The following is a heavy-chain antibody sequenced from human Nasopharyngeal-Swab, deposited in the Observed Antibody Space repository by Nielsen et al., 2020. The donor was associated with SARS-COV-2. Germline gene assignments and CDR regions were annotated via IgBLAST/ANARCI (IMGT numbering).Heavy chain of an antibody. CDR3: ARDHGSLLGRKLTGRYYYYGMDV. CDR1: GYTFTGYY. V-gene: IGHV1-46*01. Sequence: ASVKVSCKASGYTFTGYYMHWVRQAPGQGLEWMGIINPSGGSTSYAQKFQGRVTMTRDTSTSTVYMELSSLRSEDTAVYYCARDHGSLLGRKLTGRYYYYGMDVWGQGTTVTVSS. D-gene: IGHD7-27*01. CDR2: INPSGGST. J-gene: IGHJ6*02.